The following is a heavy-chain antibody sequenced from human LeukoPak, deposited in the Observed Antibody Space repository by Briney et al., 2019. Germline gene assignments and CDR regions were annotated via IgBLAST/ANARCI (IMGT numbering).Heavy chain of an antibody. CDR2: IKEDGSEK. J-gene: IGHJ3*02. V-gene: IGHV3-7*03. D-gene: IGHD5-12*01. CDR1: RFTSNRYW. Sequence: PGGSLRLSCAASRFTSNRYWMSWVRQAPGKGLEWVANIKEDGSEKNYVDSMKGRITISRDNAKNSLYLQMNSLRVEDMAVYYCARGVIGYRDAFDIWGQGAMVTVSS. CDR3: ARGVIGYRDAFDI.